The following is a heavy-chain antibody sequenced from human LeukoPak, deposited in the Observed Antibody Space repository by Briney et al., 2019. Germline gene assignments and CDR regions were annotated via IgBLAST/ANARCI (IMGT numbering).Heavy chain of an antibody. CDR3: AKSGEWEPTDLDY. CDR1: GYTFTSYD. D-gene: IGHD1-26*01. J-gene: IGHJ4*02. Sequence: ASVKVSCKASGYTFTSYDINWVRQATGQGLEWMGWMNPNSGNTGYAQKFQGRVTMTRNTSISTAYMELSSLRAEDTAVYYCAKSGEWEPTDLDYWGQGTLVTVSS. V-gene: IGHV1-8*01. CDR2: MNPNSGNT.